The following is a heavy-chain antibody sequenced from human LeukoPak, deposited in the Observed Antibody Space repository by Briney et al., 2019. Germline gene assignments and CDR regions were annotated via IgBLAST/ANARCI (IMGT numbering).Heavy chain of an antibody. Sequence: ASVKVSCKASGYTFTSYGISWVRQAPGQGLEWMGWISAYNGNTNYAQKLQGRVTMTTDTSTSTAYMELRSLRSDDTAVYYCARDRGGYYDSSGLDYWGQGTLVTVSS. CDR2: ISAYNGNT. CDR1: GYTFTSYG. V-gene: IGHV1-18*01. J-gene: IGHJ4*02. CDR3: ARDRGGYYDSSGLDY. D-gene: IGHD3-22*01.